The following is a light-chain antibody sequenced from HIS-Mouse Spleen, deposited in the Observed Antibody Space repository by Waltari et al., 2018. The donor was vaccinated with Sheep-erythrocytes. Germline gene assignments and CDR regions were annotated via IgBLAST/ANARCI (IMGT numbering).Light chain of an antibody. CDR3: YSTDSSGNHRV. CDR1: ALPQKY. CDR2: EDS. J-gene: IGLJ1*01. V-gene: IGLV3-10*01. Sequence: SYELTQPPSVSVSPGQTARITCSGDALPQKYAYWYQQKSGQAPVLVIDEDSKRPSGIPEGFSGSSSGTMATLTISGAQVEDEADYYCYSTDSSGNHRVFGTGTKVTVL.